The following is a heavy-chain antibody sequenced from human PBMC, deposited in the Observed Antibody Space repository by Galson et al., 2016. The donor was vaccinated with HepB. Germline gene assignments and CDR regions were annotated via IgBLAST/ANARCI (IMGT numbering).Heavy chain of an antibody. CDR3: ATRGGYWRGGRCHPASFGY. Sequence: SLRLSCAASGFTFSDYFLSWIRQAPGKGLEWVSYISGSGSVVYYADSVKGRFTISRDNAENSLYLQMNSLRVEDTAVYYCATRGGYWRGGRCHPASFGYWGQGTLVTVSS. CDR2: ISGSGSVV. V-gene: IGHV3-11*01. J-gene: IGHJ4*02. CDR1: GFTFSDYF. D-gene: IGHD2-15*01.